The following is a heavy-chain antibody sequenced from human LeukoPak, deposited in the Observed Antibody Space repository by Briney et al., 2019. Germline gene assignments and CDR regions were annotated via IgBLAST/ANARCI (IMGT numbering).Heavy chain of an antibody. CDR1: GGSISSYY. V-gene: IGHV4-4*07. Sequence: SETLSLTCTVSGGSISSYYWSWIRQPAGKGLEWIGRIYTSGSTNYNPSLKSRVTMSVDTSKNQFSLKLSSVTAADTAVYYCARHAKRRWYGTFDYWGQGTLVTVSS. CDR2: IYTSGST. D-gene: IGHD4-23*01. CDR3: ARHAKRRWYGTFDY. J-gene: IGHJ4*02.